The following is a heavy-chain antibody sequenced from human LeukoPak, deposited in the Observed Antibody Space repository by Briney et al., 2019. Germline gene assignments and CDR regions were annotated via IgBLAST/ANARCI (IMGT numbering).Heavy chain of an antibody. CDR2: INTNTGNP. CDR1: GYTFTSYA. J-gene: IGHJ4*02. V-gene: IGHV7-4-1*02. Sequence: GASVKVSCKASGYTFTSYAMNWVRQAPGQGLERMGWINTNTGNPTYAQGFTGRFVFSLDTSVSTAYLQISSLKAEDTAVYYCARDAGGTYYYDSSGYYYWGQGTLVTVSS. CDR3: ARDAGGTYYYDSSGYYY. D-gene: IGHD3-22*01.